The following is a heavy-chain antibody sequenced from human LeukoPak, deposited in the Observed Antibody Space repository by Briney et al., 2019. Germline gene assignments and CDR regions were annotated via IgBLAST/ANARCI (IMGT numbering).Heavy chain of an antibody. CDR2: INPNSGGT. CDR1: GYTFTGYY. CDR3: ARVGGNYDYVWGSYRYPGD. D-gene: IGHD3-16*02. Sequence: ASVKVFCKASGYTFTGYYMHWVRQAPGQGLEWMGWINPNSGGTNYAQKFQGRVTMTRDTSISTAYMELSRLRSDDTAVYYCARVGGNYDYVWGSYRYPGDWGQGTLVTVSS. V-gene: IGHV1-2*02. J-gene: IGHJ4*02.